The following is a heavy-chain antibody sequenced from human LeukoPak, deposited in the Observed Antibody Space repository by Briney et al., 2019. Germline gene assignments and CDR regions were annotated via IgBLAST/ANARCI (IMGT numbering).Heavy chain of an antibody. J-gene: IGHJ6*02. D-gene: IGHD3-16*01. CDR3: AGGGLGWTPHPGYYYYGMDV. V-gene: IGHV4-61*02. CDR2: IYTSGST. Sequence: SQTLSLTCTVSGGSISSGSYYWSWIRQPAGKGLEWIGRIYTSGSTNYNPSLKSRVTISVDTSKNQFSLKLSSVTAADTAVYYCAGGGLGWTPHPGYYYYGMDVWGQGTTVTVSS. CDR1: GGSISSGSYY.